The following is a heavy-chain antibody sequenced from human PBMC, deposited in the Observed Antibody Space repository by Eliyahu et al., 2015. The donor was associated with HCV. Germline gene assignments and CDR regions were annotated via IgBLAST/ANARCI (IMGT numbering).Heavy chain of an antibody. D-gene: IGHD6-19*01. V-gene: IGHV3-72*01. J-gene: IGHJ4*02. Sequence: EVQLVESGGGLVQPGGXLRLSXAVSGFTFSDHYIDWVRQAPGKGLEWVGRSRNKAKSYSTEHAASVMGRFTISRDDSKNSVYLQMNSLRTEDTAVYYCVRVLAVAGLYYFDYWGQGTLVTVSS. CDR1: GFTFSDHY. CDR2: SRNKAKSYST. CDR3: VRVLAVAGLYYFDY.